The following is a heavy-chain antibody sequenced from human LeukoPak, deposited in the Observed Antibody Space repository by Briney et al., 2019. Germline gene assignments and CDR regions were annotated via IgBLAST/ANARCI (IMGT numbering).Heavy chain of an antibody. CDR3: AKVRGGHYFDY. V-gene: IGHV3-23*01. CDR1: GFTFSSYA. Sequence: GGSLRLSCAASGFTFSSYAMSWVRQAPGKRLEWVSAISGSGGSTYYADSVKGRFTISKDNSKNTLYLQMNSLRAEDTAVYYCAKVRGGHYFDYWGQGTLVTVSS. D-gene: IGHD3-16*01. CDR2: ISGSGGST. J-gene: IGHJ4*02.